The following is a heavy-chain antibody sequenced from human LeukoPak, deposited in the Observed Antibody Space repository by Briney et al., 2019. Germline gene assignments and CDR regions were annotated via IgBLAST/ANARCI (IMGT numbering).Heavy chain of an antibody. CDR1: GFTFSDYY. V-gene: IGHV3-11*06. J-gene: IGHJ3*02. D-gene: IGHD6-19*01. CDR3: ARDSGLRIAVAGTYAFDI. CDR2: ISSSSSYT. Sequence: PGGSLRLSCAASGFTFSDYYMSWIRQAPGEGLEWVSYISSSSSYTNYADSVKGRFTISRDNAKNSLYLQMNSLRAEDTAVYYCARDSGLRIAVAGTYAFDIWGQGTMVTVSS.